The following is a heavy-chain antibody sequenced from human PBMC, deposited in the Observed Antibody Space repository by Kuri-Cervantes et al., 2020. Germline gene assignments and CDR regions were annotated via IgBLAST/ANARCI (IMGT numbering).Heavy chain of an antibody. CDR2: INHSGST. Sequence: GSLRLSCAVYGGSFSGYYWSWIRQPPGKGLEWIGEINHSGSTNYNPSLKSRVTISVDTSKNQFSLKLSSVTAADTAVCYCARNGYFNLDYWGQGTLVTVSS. CDR1: GGSFSGYY. D-gene: IGHD3-22*01. CDR3: ARNGYFNLDY. V-gene: IGHV4-34*01. J-gene: IGHJ4*02.